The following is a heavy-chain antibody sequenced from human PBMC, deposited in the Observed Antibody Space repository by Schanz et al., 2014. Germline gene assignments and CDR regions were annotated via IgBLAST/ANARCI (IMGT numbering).Heavy chain of an antibody. CDR3: AKDPHRDYGGKPQTFDI. V-gene: IGHV4-34*01. Sequence: QVQLQQWGAGLLKPSETLSLTCAVYGGSFSGYDWSWIRQPTGKGLEWIGEINHSGSTNYNPSLKSRVTISVDTSKTQFSLKLSSVTAADTALYYCAKDPHRDYGGKPQTFDIWGQGTMVTVSS. J-gene: IGHJ3*02. D-gene: IGHD4-17*01. CDR2: INHSGST. CDR1: GGSFSGYD.